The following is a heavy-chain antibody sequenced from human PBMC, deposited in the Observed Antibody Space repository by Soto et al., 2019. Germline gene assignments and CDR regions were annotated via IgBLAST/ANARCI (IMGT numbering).Heavy chain of an antibody. Sequence: KTSETLSLTCTVSGGSISSGGYYWSWIRQHPGKGLEWIGYIYYSGSTYYNPSLKSRVTISVDTSKNQFSLKLSSVTAADTAVYYCARVERPHYYDSSGFLIDYWGQGTLVTVSS. CDR2: IYYSGST. J-gene: IGHJ4*02. D-gene: IGHD3-22*01. CDR1: GGSISSGGYY. V-gene: IGHV4-31*03. CDR3: ARVERPHYYDSSGFLIDY.